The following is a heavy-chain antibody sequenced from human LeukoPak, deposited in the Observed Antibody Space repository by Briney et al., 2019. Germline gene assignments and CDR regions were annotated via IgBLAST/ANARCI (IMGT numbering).Heavy chain of an antibody. Sequence: ASVKVSCKASGYTFTSYDINWVRQATGQGLEWMGWINPNSGGTNYAQKFQGRVTMTRDTSISTAYMELSRLRSDDTAVYYCARDSKAAGHFDYWGQGTLVTVSS. D-gene: IGHD6-13*01. V-gene: IGHV1-2*02. CDR1: GYTFTSYD. CDR3: ARDSKAAGHFDY. CDR2: INPNSGGT. J-gene: IGHJ4*02.